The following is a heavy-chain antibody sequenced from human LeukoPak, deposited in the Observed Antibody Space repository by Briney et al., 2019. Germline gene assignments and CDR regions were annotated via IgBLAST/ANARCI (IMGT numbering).Heavy chain of an antibody. V-gene: IGHV1-69*04. J-gene: IGHJ5*02. CDR2: IIPILGIA. Sequence: SVTVSCRASGGTFISYAISWVRQAPGQGLAWMGRIIPILGIANYAQKFQGRVTITADKSTSTAYMELSSLRSEDTAVYYCARGTTVIVRMRRFDPWGQGTLVTVSS. D-gene: IGHD3-10*01. CDR3: ARGTTVIVRMRRFDP. CDR1: GGTFISYA.